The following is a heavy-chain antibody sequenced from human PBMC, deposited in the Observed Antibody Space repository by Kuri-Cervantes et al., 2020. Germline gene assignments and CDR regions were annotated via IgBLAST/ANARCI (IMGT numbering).Heavy chain of an antibody. CDR3: ASGGYSYGLGGYYYYGMDV. CDR2: TYYRSKWYN. CDR1: GDSVSSNSAA. D-gene: IGHD5-18*01. Sequence: SQTLSLTCAISGDSVSSNSAAWNWIRQSPSRGLEWLGRTYYRSKWYNDYAVSVKSRITINPDTSKNQFSLQLNSVTPEDTVVYYCASGGYSYGLGGYYYYGMDVWGQGTTVTVSS. V-gene: IGHV6-1*01. J-gene: IGHJ6*02.